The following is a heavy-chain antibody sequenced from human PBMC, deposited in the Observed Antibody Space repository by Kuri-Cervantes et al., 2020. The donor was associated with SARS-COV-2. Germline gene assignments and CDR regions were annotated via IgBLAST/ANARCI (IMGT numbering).Heavy chain of an antibody. Sequence: LVKVSCKASGGTFSTYSISWVRQAPGQGLEWMGGIAPIFGTANCAQNFQGRVTITADESTSTAYMELSSLRSDDTAVYYCARDAIAARPVDAFDIWGQGTMVTVSS. V-gene: IGHV1-69*13. J-gene: IGHJ3*02. CDR2: IAPIFGTA. CDR3: ARDAIAARPVDAFDI. CDR1: GGTFSTYS. D-gene: IGHD6-6*01.